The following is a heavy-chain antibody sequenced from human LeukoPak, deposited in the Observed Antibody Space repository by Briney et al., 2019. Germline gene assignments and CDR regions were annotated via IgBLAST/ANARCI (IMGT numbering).Heavy chain of an antibody. J-gene: IGHJ6*02. CDR3: ARDFGSSWYEGNYYYGMDV. D-gene: IGHD6-13*01. CDR1: GFTFSSYS. V-gene: IGHV3-21*01. CDR2: ISSSSSYI. Sequence: PGGSLRLSCAASGFTFSSYSMDWVRQAPGKGLEWVSSISSSSSYIYYADSVKGRFTISRDNAKNSLYLQMNSLRAEDTAVYYCARDFGSSWYEGNYYYGMDVWGQGTTVTVSS.